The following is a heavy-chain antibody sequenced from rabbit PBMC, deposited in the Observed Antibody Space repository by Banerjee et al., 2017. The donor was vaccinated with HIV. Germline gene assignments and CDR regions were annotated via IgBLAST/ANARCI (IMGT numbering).Heavy chain of an antibody. CDR3: ARDAAGSDYFFNL. CDR1: GFSFSNNYW. D-gene: IGHD4-2*01. CDR2: INTISGDT. J-gene: IGHJ4*01. Sequence: QSLEESGGDLVKPGASLTLTCTASGFSFSNNYWICWVRQSPGKGLEWIACINTISGDTVSATWAKGRFPISKASWTTVTLQMTSLTAADTASYFCARDAAGSDYFFNLWGPGTLVTV. V-gene: IGHV1S40*01.